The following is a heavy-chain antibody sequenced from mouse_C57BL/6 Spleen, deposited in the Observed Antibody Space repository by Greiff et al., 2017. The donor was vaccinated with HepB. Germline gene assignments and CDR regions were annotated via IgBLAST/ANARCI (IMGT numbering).Heavy chain of an antibody. V-gene: IGHV1-59*01. CDR2: IDPSDSYT. Sequence: QVQLQQPGAELVRPGTSVKLSCKASGYTFTSYWMHWVKQRPGQGLEWIGVIDPSDSYTNYNQKFKGKATLTVDTSSSTAYMQLSSLTSEDSAVDYWARSDDSYYPPSYWGQGTLVTVSA. D-gene: IGHD2-3*01. J-gene: IGHJ3*01. CDR3: ARSDDSYYPPSY. CDR1: GYTFTSYW.